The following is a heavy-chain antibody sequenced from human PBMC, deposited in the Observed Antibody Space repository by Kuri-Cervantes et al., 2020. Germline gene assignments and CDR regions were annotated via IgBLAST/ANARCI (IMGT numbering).Heavy chain of an antibody. CDR2: ILKSDGST. Sequence: GGSLRLSCAASGFSFSTYDMTWARQAPGKGLEWVSVILKSDGSTHYADSVKGRFTISRDNAKNTLYLQMNSLRAEDTAVYYCARRDPPHIAAAGTGGWFDPWGQGTLVTVSS. V-gene: IGHV3-23*01. J-gene: IGHJ5*02. CDR1: GFSFSTYD. CDR3: ARRDPPHIAAAGTGGWFDP. D-gene: IGHD6-13*01.